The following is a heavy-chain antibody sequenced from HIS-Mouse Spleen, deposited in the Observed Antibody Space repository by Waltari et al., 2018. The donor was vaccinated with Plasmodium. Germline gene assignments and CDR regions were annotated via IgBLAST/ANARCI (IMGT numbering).Heavy chain of an antibody. D-gene: IGHD6-13*01. Sequence: EVQLVESGGGLVQPGGSLRLSCAASGFTFSSYWMGWVRQAPGRGREWVAKIKQDGSEKYYVYSGKGRFTISRDNAKNSLYLQMNSLRAEDTAVYYCASSWYWYFDLWGRGTLVTVSS. CDR3: ASSWYWYFDL. V-gene: IGHV3-7*01. CDR1: GFTFSSYW. CDR2: IKQDGSEK. J-gene: IGHJ2*01.